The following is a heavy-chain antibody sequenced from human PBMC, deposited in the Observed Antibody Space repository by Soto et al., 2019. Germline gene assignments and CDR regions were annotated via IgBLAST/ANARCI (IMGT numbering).Heavy chain of an antibody. V-gene: IGHV4-34*01. D-gene: IGHD2-15*01. CDR2: FNHSGST. CDR1: GGSFSGYY. Sequence: SDTLSLTCFVCGGSFSGYYWNWMRQPPWKGLERIGEFNHSGSTNYNPSLKSRVTLSVDTSKNQFSLKLSSVTAADTAVYYCVRDVKRDSCSGGSCYRSETFDPWGQGILVTVS. J-gene: IGHJ5*02. CDR3: VRDVKRDSCSGGSCYRSETFDP.